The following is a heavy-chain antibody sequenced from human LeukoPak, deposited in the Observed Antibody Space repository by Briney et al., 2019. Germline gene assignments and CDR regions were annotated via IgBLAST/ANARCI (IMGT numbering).Heavy chain of an antibody. CDR2: IYSRGDT. J-gene: IGHJ4*02. Sequence: GGSLRLSCAASEFIVSINYMTWVRQAPGKGLEWVSLIYSRGDTKYADSVKGRFTISRDNSKNTLYLQMSSLRTEDTAVYYCAKVGDSSGWYGGDYYFDYWGQGTLVTVSS. CDR3: AKVGDSSGWYGGDYYFDY. V-gene: IGHV3-66*01. CDR1: EFIVSINY. D-gene: IGHD6-19*01.